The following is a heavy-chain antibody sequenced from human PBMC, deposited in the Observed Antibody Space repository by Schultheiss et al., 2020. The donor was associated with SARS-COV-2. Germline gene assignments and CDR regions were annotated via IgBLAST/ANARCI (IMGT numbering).Heavy chain of an antibody. Sequence: GGSLRLSCAASGFTFSNYGMHWVRPAPGKGLEWVAVIWYDGSNKYYADSVKGRFTISRDNSKNTLYLQMNSLRAEDTAVYYCARERACGGGSFYPPYYYYYGMDVWGQGTTVTVSS. D-gene: IGHD2-15*01. CDR3: ARERACGGGSFYPPYYYYYGMDV. CDR2: IWYDGSNK. V-gene: IGHV3-33*01. J-gene: IGHJ6*02. CDR1: GFTFSNYG.